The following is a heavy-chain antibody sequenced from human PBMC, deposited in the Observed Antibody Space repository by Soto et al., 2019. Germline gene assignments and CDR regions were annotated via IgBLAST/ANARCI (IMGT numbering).Heavy chain of an antibody. CDR1: GGSISSSNW. V-gene: IGHV4-4*02. CDR2: IYHSGST. Sequence: ETLSLTCAVSGGSISSSNWWSWVRQPPGKGLEWIGEIYHSGSTNYNPSLKSRVTISVDKSKNQFSLKLSSVTAADTAVYYCARPVAGRLRFDYWGQGTLVTVSS. J-gene: IGHJ4*02. CDR3: ARPVAGRLRFDY. D-gene: IGHD6-19*01.